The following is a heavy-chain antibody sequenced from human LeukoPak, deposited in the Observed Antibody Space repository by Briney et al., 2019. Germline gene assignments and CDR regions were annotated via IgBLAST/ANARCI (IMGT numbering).Heavy chain of an antibody. J-gene: IGHJ4*02. D-gene: IGHD4-11*01. CDR3: AKGGHYSFFDY. CDR2: ISGDGTET. Sequence: GGSLRLSCAASGFTVSSNDMSWVRQAPRKGLEWVSTISGDGTETFYADSVKGRFTISRDNSKNTHYLQMSSLRAEDTGIYYCAKGGHYSFFDYWGQGTLVTVSS. V-gene: IGHV3-23*01. CDR1: GFTVSSND.